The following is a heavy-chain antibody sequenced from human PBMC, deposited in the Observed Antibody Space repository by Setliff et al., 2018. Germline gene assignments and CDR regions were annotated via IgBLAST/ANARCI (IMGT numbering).Heavy chain of an antibody. CDR3: ARRAFIETITGYCFDL. V-gene: IGHV1-2*02. D-gene: IGHD1-20*01. J-gene: IGHJ4*02. CDR1: GYNFPGYY. CDR2: ISPHTGNT. Sequence: GASVKVSCKASGYNFPGYYLHWVRQAPGQGLEWMGWISPHTGNTQYAQNFQGRVTMTRDTSVTTAYMELSSLRSNDTAFYYCARRAFIETITGYCFDLWGQGTQVTV.